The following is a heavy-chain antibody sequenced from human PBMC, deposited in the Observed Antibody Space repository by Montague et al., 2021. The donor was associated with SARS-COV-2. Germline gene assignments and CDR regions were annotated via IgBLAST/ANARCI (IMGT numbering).Heavy chain of an antibody. CDR2: IKHSGST. CDR3: ARGRLILLWFGELLSGGDYYGMDV. D-gene: IGHD3-10*01. J-gene: IGHJ6*02. Sequence: SETLSLTCAVYGGSFSGYYWSWIRQPPGKGLEWIGEIKHSGSTXXXPSXXXRVTISVDTSKNQFSLKLSSVTAADTAVYYCARGRLILLWFGELLSGGDYYGMDVWGQGTTVTVSS. V-gene: IGHV4-34*01. CDR1: GGSFSGYY.